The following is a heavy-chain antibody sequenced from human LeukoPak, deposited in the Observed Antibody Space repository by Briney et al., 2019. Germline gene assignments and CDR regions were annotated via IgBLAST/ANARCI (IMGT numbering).Heavy chain of an antibody. V-gene: IGHV4-39*01. CDR1: GASISGRTYY. Sequence: LESLARNRRVPGASISGRTYYWGWIRQPPGKGLEWIGSIYYTGSTYDNPSLKSRVTISVDTSRNQFSLKLSSVTAADTAVYYCARRGGSGRAFDYWGEGTLVTVSS. J-gene: IGHJ4*02. D-gene: IGHD1-26*01. CDR2: IYYTGST. CDR3: ARRGGSGRAFDY.